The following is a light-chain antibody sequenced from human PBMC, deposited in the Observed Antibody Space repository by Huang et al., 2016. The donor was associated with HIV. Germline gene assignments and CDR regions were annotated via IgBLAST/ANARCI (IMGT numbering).Light chain of an antibody. CDR1: QSVFKN. J-gene: IGKJ1*01. Sequence: ENLMTQSPSTLSLSPGESATLSCRASQSVFKNLAWYQQNPGQAPKLLIYGSSTRAAGIPARFSGSGSGTDFTLTISSLQSEDFAVYYCQQYNTSPRTFGQGTKVEV. CDR3: QQYNTSPRT. V-gene: IGKV3-15*01. CDR2: GSS.